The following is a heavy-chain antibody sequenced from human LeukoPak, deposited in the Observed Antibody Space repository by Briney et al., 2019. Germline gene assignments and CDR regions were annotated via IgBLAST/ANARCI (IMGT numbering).Heavy chain of an antibody. V-gene: IGHV4-31*03. CDR3: ARVTTADRRGVIIIGCDP. D-gene: IGHD3-10*01. CDR1: GGSISSGGYY. J-gene: IGHJ5*02. CDR2: IYYSGST. Sequence: SETLSLTCTVSGGSISSGGYYWSWIRQHPGKGLEWLGYIYYSGSTYYNPSLKSRVTISVDTSKNHFSLKLSSVTAADTAVYYCARVTTADRRGVIIIGCDPWGRGTLVSVSS.